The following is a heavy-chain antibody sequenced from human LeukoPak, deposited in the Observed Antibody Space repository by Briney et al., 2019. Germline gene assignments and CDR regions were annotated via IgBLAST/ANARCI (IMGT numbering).Heavy chain of an antibody. D-gene: IGHD6-13*01. J-gene: IGHJ4*02. CDR3: ARGMGIAAALLDYFDY. Sequence: PSETLSLTCAVYGGSFSGYYWSWIRQPPGRGLEWIGEINHSGSTNHNPSLKSRVTISVDTSKNQFSLKLSSVTAADTAVYYCARGMGIAAALLDYFDYWGQGTLVTVSS. CDR2: INHSGST. V-gene: IGHV4-34*01. CDR1: GGSFSGYY.